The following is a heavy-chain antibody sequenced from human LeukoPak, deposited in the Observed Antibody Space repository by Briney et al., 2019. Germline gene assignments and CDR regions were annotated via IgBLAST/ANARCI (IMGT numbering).Heavy chain of an antibody. Sequence: GGSLKLSCAASGLTFSNAWMSWVRQAPGQGLEWVARIKTKTDGETTDYAAPVKGRFTISRDDSKNTLYLQMNSLKTEDTAVYYCTTDYYDYVWGSYRPDYWGQGTLVTVSS. CDR2: IKTKTDGETT. CDR1: GLTFSNAW. V-gene: IGHV3-15*01. J-gene: IGHJ4*02. CDR3: TTDYYDYVWGSYRPDY. D-gene: IGHD3-16*02.